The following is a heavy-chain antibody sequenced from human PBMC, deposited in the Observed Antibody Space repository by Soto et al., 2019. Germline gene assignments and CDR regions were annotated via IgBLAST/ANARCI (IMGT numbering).Heavy chain of an antibody. J-gene: IGHJ4*02. CDR3: PRAGRYRYVDY. CDR1: GGSVSRGGYY. D-gene: IGHD3-10*01. CDR2: IYYSGRT. Sequence: QVQLQEAGPGLVKPSETLSLTCSVSGGSVSRGGYYWSWIRQPPGKVLEWIGCIYYSGRTDYKPSLMSRVTMSLDKSKNHFSLKLNAVPAAETAVYFWPRAGRYRYVDYWGQGTLVTVSS. V-gene: IGHV4-61*08.